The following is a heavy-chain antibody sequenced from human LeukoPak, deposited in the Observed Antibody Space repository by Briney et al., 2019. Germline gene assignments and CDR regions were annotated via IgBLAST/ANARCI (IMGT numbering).Heavy chain of an antibody. V-gene: IGHV4-59*01. CDR1: GGSISSYY. CDR3: ARDMTRPSIAFDI. CDR2: IYYSGST. J-gene: IGHJ3*02. Sequence: SETLSLTCTVSGGSISSYYWSWIRQPPGKGLEWIGYIYYSGSTNYNPSLKSRVTISVDTSKNQFSLKLSSVTAADTAVYYCARDMTRPSIAFDIWGQGTMVTVPS. D-gene: IGHD3-16*01.